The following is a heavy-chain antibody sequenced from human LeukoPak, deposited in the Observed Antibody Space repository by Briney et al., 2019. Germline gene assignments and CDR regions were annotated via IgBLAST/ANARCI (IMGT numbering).Heavy chain of an antibody. D-gene: IGHD7-27*01. J-gene: IGHJ3*02. V-gene: IGHV3-21*01. Sequence: GGSLRLSCAASGFTFSSYSMNWVRQAPGNGLEWVSSISSSSSYIYYADSVKGRFTISRDNAKNSLYLQMNSLRAEDTAVYYCATYATWGPFDAFDIWGQGTMVTVSS. CDR1: GFTFSSYS. CDR2: ISSSSSYI. CDR3: ATYATWGPFDAFDI.